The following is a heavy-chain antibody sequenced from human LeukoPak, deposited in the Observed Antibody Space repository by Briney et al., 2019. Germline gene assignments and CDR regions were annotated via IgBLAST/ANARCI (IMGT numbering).Heavy chain of an antibody. CDR2: ISAYNGNT. J-gene: IGHJ2*01. CDR3: ARSTMIVVATRYFDL. Sequence: ASVKVSCKASGYTFTSYGISWVRQAPGQGLEWMGWISAYNGNTNYAQKLQGRVTMTTDTSTSTAYMELRSLRSDDTAVYYCARSTMIVVATRYFDLWGRGTLVPVSS. V-gene: IGHV1-18*01. D-gene: IGHD3-22*01. CDR1: GYTFTSYG.